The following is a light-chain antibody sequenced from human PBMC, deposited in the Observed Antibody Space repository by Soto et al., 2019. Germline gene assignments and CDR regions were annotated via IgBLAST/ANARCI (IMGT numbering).Light chain of an antibody. CDR3: QQYNTSPWT. CDR2: DAS. J-gene: IGKJ1*01. CDR1: QSISSW. V-gene: IGKV1-5*01. Sequence: DIQMTQSPSTLSASVGDRVTITCRASQSISSWLAWYQQKPGKAPKLLIYDASSLESGVPSRFSGSGSGTEFTLTFSSLQPDDLATYYCQQYNTSPWTFGQGTKVEIK.